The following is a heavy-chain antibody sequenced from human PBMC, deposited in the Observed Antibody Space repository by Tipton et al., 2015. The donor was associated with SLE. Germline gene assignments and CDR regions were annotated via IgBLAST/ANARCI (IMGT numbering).Heavy chain of an antibody. CDR1: GDSISSSSYF. D-gene: IGHD1-26*01. CDR3: ARVGYSGSRDL. J-gene: IGHJ2*01. Sequence: GLVKPSETLSLTCTVSGDSISSSSYFWGWTRQPPGKGLEWIGSVYYSGSTYYNPSLKSRVTMSVDTSKNQFSLKLSSVTAADTAVYYCARVGYSGSRDLWGRGTLVTVSS. V-gene: IGHV4-39*07. CDR2: VYYSGST.